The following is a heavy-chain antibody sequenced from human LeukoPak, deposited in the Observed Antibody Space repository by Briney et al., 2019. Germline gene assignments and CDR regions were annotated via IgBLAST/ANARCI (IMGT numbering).Heavy chain of an antibody. CDR2: FSRRGNT. Sequence: GGSLRLSCAASGFTFSPYVMDWVRPAPGKGLQWVSAFSRRGNTHYADSVKGRFTISRDNSTNEVYLQMNSLRVDDTGIYYCAREQAGTSGWYTLDYWGQGTVVTVSS. CDR1: GFTFSPYV. V-gene: IGHV3-23*01. J-gene: IGHJ4*02. D-gene: IGHD6-13*01. CDR3: AREQAGTSGWYTLDY.